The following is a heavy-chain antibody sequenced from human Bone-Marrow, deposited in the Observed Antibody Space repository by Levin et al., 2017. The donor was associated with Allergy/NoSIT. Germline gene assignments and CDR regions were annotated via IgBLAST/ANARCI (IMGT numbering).Heavy chain of an antibody. V-gene: IGHV4-39*01. Sequence: SQTLSLTCRISGGSLRSSSDYWGWIRQIPGKGLEWIGSIYYNGNTYVNPSLKSRVTISADASKRQFSLSLTSMTAADRGVYFCARRWAGNYPFDHWGQGILVTVSS. D-gene: IGHD1-1*01. CDR1: GGSLRSSSDY. J-gene: IGHJ4*02. CDR2: IYYNGNT. CDR3: ARRWAGNYPFDH.